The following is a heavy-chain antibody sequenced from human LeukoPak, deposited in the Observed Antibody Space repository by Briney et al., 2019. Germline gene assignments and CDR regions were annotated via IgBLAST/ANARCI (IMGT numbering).Heavy chain of an antibody. CDR3: ARGLRVIVGAISHYFDY. CDR2: MNPNSGNT. Sequence: ASVKVSCKASGGTFSSYAINWVRQATGQGLEWMGWMNPNSGNTGYAQKFQGRVTITRNTSISTAYMELSSLRSEDTAVYYCARGLRVIVGAISHYFDYWGQGALVTVSS. CDR1: GGTFSSYA. D-gene: IGHD1-26*01. J-gene: IGHJ4*02. V-gene: IGHV1-8*03.